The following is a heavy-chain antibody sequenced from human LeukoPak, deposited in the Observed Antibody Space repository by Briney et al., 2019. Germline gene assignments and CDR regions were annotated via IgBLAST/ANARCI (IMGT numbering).Heavy chain of an antibody. CDR1: GYTFTIYA. J-gene: IGHJ3*02. CDR2: MNPKTGNT. Sequence: ASEKVSCKASGYTFTIYAMHWVRQATGQGLEWMGWMNPKTGNTGSAQKLQGRVTITGNTSISTAYMELSSLTSEDTAVYYCVRIDYSNAFDIWGQGTMVTVSS. D-gene: IGHD4-11*01. CDR3: VRIDYSNAFDI. V-gene: IGHV1-8*03.